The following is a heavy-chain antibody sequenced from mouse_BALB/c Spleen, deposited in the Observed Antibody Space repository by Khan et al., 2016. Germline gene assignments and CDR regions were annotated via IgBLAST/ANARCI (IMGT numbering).Heavy chain of an antibody. Sequence: EVQLQESGSGLVKPSQSLSLTCTVTGYSITSDYAWNWIRQFPGNKLEWMGYISYSGSTSYNPSLKSRISITRDTSKNQFLLQLNSVTTEDTATYYCATGTYYFDYWGQGTTLTVSS. CDR1: GYSITSDYA. CDR3: ATGTYYFDY. V-gene: IGHV3-2*02. J-gene: IGHJ2*01. D-gene: IGHD4-1*01. CDR2: ISYSGST.